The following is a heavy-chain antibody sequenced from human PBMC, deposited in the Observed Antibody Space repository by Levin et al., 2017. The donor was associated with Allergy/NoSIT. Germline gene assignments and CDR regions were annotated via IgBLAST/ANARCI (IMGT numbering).Heavy chain of an antibody. J-gene: IGHJ4*02. V-gene: IGHV3-15*01. CDR2: IKSKADGGTT. CDR3: TTYSSSWYYFDS. CDR1: GITFSNAW. D-gene: IGHD6-13*01. Sequence: GESLKISCAASGITFSNAWMSWARQAPGKGLEWVGRIKSKADGGTTEYAAPVKGRFTISRDDSKNTLYLQMNSLKTEDTAVYFCTTYSSSWYYFDSWGQGTLVTVSS.